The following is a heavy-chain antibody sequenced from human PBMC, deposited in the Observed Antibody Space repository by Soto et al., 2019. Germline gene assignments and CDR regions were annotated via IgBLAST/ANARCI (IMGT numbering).Heavy chain of an antibody. V-gene: IGHV4-31*03. Sequence: TLSLTFTVSGGPIKSGRYYRTWARQNPRRGLEWIGNIYYSGNTYYNPSLKSRLTISVDTSKNQFSLNLSSVNAADTAVYYCARDRLMATAGTARHYFGLDVWGQGITVT. J-gene: IGHJ6*02. CDR3: ARDRLMATAGTARHYFGLDV. D-gene: IGHD5-18*01. CDR1: GGPIKSGRYY. CDR2: IYYSGNT.